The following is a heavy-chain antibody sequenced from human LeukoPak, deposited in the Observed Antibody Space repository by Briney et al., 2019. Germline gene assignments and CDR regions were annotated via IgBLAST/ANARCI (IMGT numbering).Heavy chain of an antibody. J-gene: IGHJ6*02. CDR1: GGTFSSYA. Sequence: GASVKVSCKASGGTFSSYAISWVRQAPGQGLERMGQINPNNGDADYAQKFQGRVAMTWDTSINTAYVELSRLRSDDTAVYYCARGGLDVWGQGTTVTVSS. V-gene: IGHV1-2*06. CDR2: INPNNGDA. CDR3: ARGGLDV.